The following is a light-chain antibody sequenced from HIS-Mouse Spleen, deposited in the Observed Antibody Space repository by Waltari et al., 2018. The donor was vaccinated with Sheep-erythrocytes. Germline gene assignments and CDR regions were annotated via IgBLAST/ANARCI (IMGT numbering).Light chain of an antibody. J-gene: IGLJ3*02. V-gene: IGLV2-23*01. CDR3: CSYAGSSTWV. CDR2: EGS. CDR1: SRDVGSYNL. Sequence: QSALTQPASVSGSPGRSITIPCTGTSRDVGSYNLVPWYQQHPGKAPKLMIYEGSKRPSGVSNRFSGSKSGNTASLTISGLQAEDEADYYCCSYAGSSTWVFGGGTKLTVL.